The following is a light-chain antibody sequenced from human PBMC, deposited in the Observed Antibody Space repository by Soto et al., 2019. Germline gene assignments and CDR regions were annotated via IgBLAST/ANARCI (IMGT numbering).Light chain of an antibody. CDR1: QSIDTW. CDR2: KAS. J-gene: IGKJ1*01. Sequence: DIPMTQSPSTLSASVGDRVTITCRASQSIDTWLAWHQQKPGQVPKLLISKASSLEGGVPSRFSGSGSGTEFTLTISSLQPDDSATYYCQQYNSFRAFGQGTKVEI. CDR3: QQYNSFRA. V-gene: IGKV1-5*03.